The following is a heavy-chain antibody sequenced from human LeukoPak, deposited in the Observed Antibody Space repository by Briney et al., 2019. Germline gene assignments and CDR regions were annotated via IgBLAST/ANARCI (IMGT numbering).Heavy chain of an antibody. J-gene: IGHJ4*02. CDR2: INSDGSST. CDR1: GFTFSSYG. V-gene: IGHV3-74*01. Sequence: QPGGSLRLSCAASGFTFSSYGMHWVRHAPGKGLVWVSRINSDGSSTSYADFVKGRFTISRDNAKNTLYLQMNSLRAEDTAVYYCARGPYENDYVWGSYRSLVYFDYWGQGTLVTVSS. CDR3: ARGPYENDYVWGSYRSLVYFDY. D-gene: IGHD3-16*02.